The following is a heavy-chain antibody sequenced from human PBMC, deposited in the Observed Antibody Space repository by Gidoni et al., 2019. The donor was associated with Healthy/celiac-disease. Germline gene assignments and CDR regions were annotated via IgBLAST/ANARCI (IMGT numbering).Heavy chain of an antibody. CDR2: IIPIFGTA. CDR3: AREGGSSSWFDY. D-gene: IGHD6-13*01. Sequence: KVSCQASGGTFSSYAISWVRQAPGQGLEWMGGIIPIFGTANYAQKFQGRVTITADESTSTAYMELSSLRSEDTTVYYCAREGGSSSWFDYWGQGTLVTVSS. J-gene: IGHJ4*02. CDR1: GGTFSSYA. V-gene: IGHV1-69*01.